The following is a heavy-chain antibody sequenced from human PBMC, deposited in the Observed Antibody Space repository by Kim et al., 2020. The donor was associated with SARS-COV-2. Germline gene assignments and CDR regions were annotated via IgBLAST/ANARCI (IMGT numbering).Heavy chain of an antibody. CDR3: AKPLNTVIVAATSYDY. V-gene: IGHV3-23*01. J-gene: IGHJ4*02. Sequence: SETGRVTISRDNAKNTRYLQMNRLRAGDTAIYYCAKPLNTVIVAATSYDYWGQGTLVTVSS. D-gene: IGHD2-21*01.